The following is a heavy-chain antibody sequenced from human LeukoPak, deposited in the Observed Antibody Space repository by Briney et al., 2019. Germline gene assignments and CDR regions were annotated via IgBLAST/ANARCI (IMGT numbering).Heavy chain of an antibody. J-gene: IGHJ4*02. CDR3: ARVRRDYYDSSGYLFDY. V-gene: IGHV1-2*02. Sequence: ASVKVSCKASGYTFTGYDMHWVRQAPGQGLEWMGWINPNSGGTNYAQKFQGRVTMTRDTSISTAYMELSRLRSDDTAVYYCARVRRDYYDSSGYLFDYWGQGTLVTVSS. CDR2: INPNSGGT. D-gene: IGHD3-22*01. CDR1: GYTFTGYD.